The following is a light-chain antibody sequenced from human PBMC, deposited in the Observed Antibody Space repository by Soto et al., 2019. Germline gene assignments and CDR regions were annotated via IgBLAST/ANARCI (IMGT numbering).Light chain of an antibody. J-gene: IGLJ2*01. Sequence: QSVLTQPPSASGTPGQRVTISCSGSSSNIGSNTVNWYQQLPGTAPKLLIYSNNQRPSGVPDRFSGPKSGTSASLAISGLQSEDEADYYCAAWDDSLVWVFGGGTKVTVL. V-gene: IGLV1-44*01. CDR3: AAWDDSLVWV. CDR1: SSNIGSNT. CDR2: SNN.